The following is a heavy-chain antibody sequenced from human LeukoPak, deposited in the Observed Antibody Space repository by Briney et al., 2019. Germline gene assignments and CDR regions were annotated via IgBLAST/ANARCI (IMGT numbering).Heavy chain of an antibody. J-gene: IGHJ4*02. Sequence: SETLSLTCTVSGGSISSYYWSWIRQPPGKGLEWIGYIYYSGSTNYNPSPKSRVTISVDTSKNQFSLKLSSVTAADTAVYYCARGGTHGDYWGQGTLVTVSS. V-gene: IGHV4-59*01. CDR2: IYYSGST. CDR1: GGSISSYY. CDR3: ARGGTHGDY.